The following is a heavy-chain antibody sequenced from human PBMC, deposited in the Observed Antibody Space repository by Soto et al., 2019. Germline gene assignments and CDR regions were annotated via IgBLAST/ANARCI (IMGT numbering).Heavy chain of an antibody. Sequence: GESLKISCKGSGYSFTSYWIGWVRQMPGKGLEWMGIIYPWDSDTRYSPSFPGQVTISADKSISTAYLQWSSLKASDTAMYYCASPPLRIAAAGTFAFDIWGQGTMVTVSS. D-gene: IGHD6-13*01. CDR1: GYSFTSYW. CDR2: IYPWDSDT. J-gene: IGHJ3*02. CDR3: ASPPLRIAAAGTFAFDI. V-gene: IGHV5-51*01.